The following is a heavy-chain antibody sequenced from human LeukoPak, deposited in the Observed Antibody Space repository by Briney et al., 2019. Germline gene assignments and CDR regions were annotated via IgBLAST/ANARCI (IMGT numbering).Heavy chain of an antibody. CDR1: GFTFSSYA. D-gene: IGHD3-10*01. V-gene: IGHV3-30-3*01. CDR3: ASPLWFGELLFES. Sequence: GGSLRLSCAASGFTFSSYAMHWVRQAPGKGLEWVAVISYDGSNKYYADSVKGRFTISRDNSKNTLYLQMNSLRAEDTAVYYCASPLWFGELLFESWGQGTLSPSPQ. CDR2: ISYDGSNK. J-gene: IGHJ4*02.